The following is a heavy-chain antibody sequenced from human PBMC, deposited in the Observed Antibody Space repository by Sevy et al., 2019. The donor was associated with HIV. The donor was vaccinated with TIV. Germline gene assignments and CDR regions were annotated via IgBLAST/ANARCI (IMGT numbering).Heavy chain of an antibody. CDR3: ARERTYYYGSGRYYNGGNWFDP. V-gene: IGHV1-69*06. CDR2: IIPIFGTA. D-gene: IGHD3-10*01. CDR1: GGTFSSYA. Sequence: ASVKVSCKASGGTFSSYAISWVRQAPGQGLEWMGGIIPIFGTANYAQKFQGRVTITADKSTSTAYMELSSLRSEDTAVYYCARERTYYYGSGRYYNGGNWFDPWGQGTLVTVSS. J-gene: IGHJ5*02.